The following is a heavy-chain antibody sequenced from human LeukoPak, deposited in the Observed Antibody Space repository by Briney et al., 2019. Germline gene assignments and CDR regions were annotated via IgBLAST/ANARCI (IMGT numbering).Heavy chain of an antibody. Sequence: GGSLRLSCAASRFTFSSYAMNWVRQAPGKGLEWLSAISGSGANTYYADSVKGRFTISRDNSKNTTLYLQMNSLRAEDTAIYYCAKRGSGWDYFDYWGQGTLVTVSS. CDR3: AKRGSGWDYFDY. J-gene: IGHJ4*02. D-gene: IGHD6-19*01. CDR2: ISGSGANT. CDR1: RFTFSSYA. V-gene: IGHV3-23*01.